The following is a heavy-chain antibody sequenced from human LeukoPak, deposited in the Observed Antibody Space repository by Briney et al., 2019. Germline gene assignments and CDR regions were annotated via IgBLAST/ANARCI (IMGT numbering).Heavy chain of an antibody. D-gene: IGHD3-22*01. CDR1: GFTFSSYG. V-gene: IGHV3-30*02. CDR2: IRYDGSNK. J-gene: IGHJ1*01. CDR3: NGVVTRYFQH. Sequence: GGSLRLSCAASGFTFSSYGMHWVHQAPGKGLEWVAFIRYDGSNKYYADSVKGRFTISRDNSKNTLYLQMNSLRAEDTAVYYCNGVVTRYFQHWGQGTLVTVSS.